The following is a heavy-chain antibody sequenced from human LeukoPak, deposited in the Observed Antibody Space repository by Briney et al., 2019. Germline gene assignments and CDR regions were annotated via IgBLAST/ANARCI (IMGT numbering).Heavy chain of an antibody. CDR2: IYYSGST. J-gene: IGHJ5*02. D-gene: IGHD5-18*01. CDR1: GGSISSSSYY. Sequence: NSSETLSLTCTVSGGSISSSSYYWGWIRQPPGKGLEWIGSIYYSGSTYYNPSLTSRVTISLDKSKIQFSLKLSSVTAADTAVYYCARDTDTTLPISWGQGTLVTVSS. CDR3: ARDTDTTLPIS. V-gene: IGHV4-39*07.